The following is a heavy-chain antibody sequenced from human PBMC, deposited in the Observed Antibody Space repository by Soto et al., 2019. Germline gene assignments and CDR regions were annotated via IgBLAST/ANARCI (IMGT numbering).Heavy chain of an antibody. CDR3: ATYAVTDYNWFDP. V-gene: IGHV3-15*07. CDR2: IKSKIDGGTT. Sequence: GGSLRLSCAASGFTFSNAWINWVRQAPGKGLEWVGRIKSKIDGGTTDFAAPVKGRFAISRDDSKNSAYMQMNSLTAADTAVYYCATYAVTDYNWFDPWGQGTLVTVSS. D-gene: IGHD4-17*01. J-gene: IGHJ5*02. CDR1: GFTFSNAW.